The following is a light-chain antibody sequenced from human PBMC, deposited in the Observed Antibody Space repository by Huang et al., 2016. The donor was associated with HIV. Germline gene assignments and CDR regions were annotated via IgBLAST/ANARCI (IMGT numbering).Light chain of an antibody. CDR1: QSVSRN. CDR2: GAS. CDR3: QQYYNWPWT. J-gene: IGKJ1*01. V-gene: IGKV3-15*01. Sequence: EIVMTQSPATLSVSPGERATLSCRASQSVSRNLAWYQQKPGQDPRLLIYGASTRATGIPARFSGSCSGTEFTLTISSLQSENFAVYYCQQYYNWPWTFGQGTKVEIK.